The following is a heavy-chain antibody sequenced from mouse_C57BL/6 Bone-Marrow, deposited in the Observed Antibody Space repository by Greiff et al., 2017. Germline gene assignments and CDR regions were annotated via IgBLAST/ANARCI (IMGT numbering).Heavy chain of an antibody. CDR1: GIDFSRYW. D-gene: IGHD1-1*01. J-gene: IGHJ1*03. CDR3: ARSSYGSSYWYFDV. CDR2: INPDSSTI. V-gene: IGHV4-1*01. Sequence: EVKLVESGGGLVQPGGSLKLSCAASGIDFSRYWLSWVRRAPGKGLEWIGEINPDSSTINYAPSLKDKFIISRDNAKNTLYLQMSKVRSEDTALYYCARSSYGSSYWYFDVWGTGTTVTVSS.